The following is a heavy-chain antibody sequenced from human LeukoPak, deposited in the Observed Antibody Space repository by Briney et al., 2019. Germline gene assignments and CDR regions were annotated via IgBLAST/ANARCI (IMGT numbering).Heavy chain of an antibody. CDR2: IKPYSGST. CDR1: GYTFTSHA. J-gene: IGHJ4*02. CDR3: ARELSTSVPDY. D-gene: IGHD2-2*01. Sequence: ASVKVSCKASGYTFTSHAISWVRQATGLGLEWMGWIKPYSGSTGHAQKFQGRVVFTSDNSIGTAYMELSSLRSEETAVYYCARELSTSVPDYWGQGTLVTVSS. V-gene: IGHV1-8*03.